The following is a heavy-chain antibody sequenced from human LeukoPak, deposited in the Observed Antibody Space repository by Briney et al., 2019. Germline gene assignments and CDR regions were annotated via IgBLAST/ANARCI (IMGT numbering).Heavy chain of an antibody. CDR1: GYTFTSYD. D-gene: IGHD2-2*01. CDR2: LNPNSGST. CDR3: ARLVGCGSTNCYSPDNWFDP. Sequence: ASVKVSCKASGYTFTSYDINWVRQASGQGLEWMGWLNPNSGSTDSAQRFQGRVTMTRNTSISTAYLELSNLRSEDTAVYYCARLVGCGSTNCYSPDNWFDPWGQGTLVIVS. V-gene: IGHV1-8*01. J-gene: IGHJ5*02.